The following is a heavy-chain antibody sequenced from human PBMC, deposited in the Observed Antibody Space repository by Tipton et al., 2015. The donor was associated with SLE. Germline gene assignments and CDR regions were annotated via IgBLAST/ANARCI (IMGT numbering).Heavy chain of an antibody. CDR3: TRLTGNNWFDP. Sequence: TLSLTCTVSGGSISGYFWSWIRQPPGKELEWIGYIYYSGSTDYNPSLKSRVIMSVDTSKSQLSLNLSSVTATDTAVYYCTRLTGNNWFDPWGQGTLVTVSS. J-gene: IGHJ5*02. CDR2: IYYSGST. D-gene: IGHD2-8*02. CDR1: GGSISGYF. V-gene: IGHV4-59*08.